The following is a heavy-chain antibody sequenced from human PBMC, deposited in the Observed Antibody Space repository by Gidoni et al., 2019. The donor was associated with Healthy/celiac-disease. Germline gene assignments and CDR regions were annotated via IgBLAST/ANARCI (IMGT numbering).Heavy chain of an antibody. Sequence: QVQLVESGGGVVQPGRSLRLSCAASGFTFSSYGMHWVRQAPGKGLEWVAVISYDGSNKYYADSVKGRFTISRDNSKNTLYLQMNSLRAEDTAVYYCAKGGYSYGSYYYYGMDVWGQGTTVTVSS. J-gene: IGHJ6*02. CDR3: AKGGYSYGSYYYYGMDV. V-gene: IGHV3-30*18. CDR2: ISYDGSNK. CDR1: GFTFSSYG. D-gene: IGHD5-18*01.